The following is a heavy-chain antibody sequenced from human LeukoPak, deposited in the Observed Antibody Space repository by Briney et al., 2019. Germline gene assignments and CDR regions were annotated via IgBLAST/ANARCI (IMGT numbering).Heavy chain of an antibody. CDR2: ISYDGSNK. V-gene: IGHV3-30-3*01. CDR3: ARHYGP. CDR1: GFTFSSYA. J-gene: IGHJ5*02. D-gene: IGHD3-16*01. Sequence: GGSLRLSCAASGFTFSSYAMHWVRQAPGKGLEWVAVISYDGSNKYYADSVKGRFTISRDNSKNTLYLQMNSLRAEDTAVYYCARHYGPWGQGTLVTVSS.